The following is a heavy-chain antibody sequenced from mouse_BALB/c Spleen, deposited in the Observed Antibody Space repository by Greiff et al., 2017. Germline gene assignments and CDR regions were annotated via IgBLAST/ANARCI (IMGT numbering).Heavy chain of an antibody. V-gene: IGHV2-6-7*01. J-gene: IGHJ3*01. Sequence: VQLQQSGPGLVAPSQSLSITCTVSGFSLTGYGVNWVRQPPGKGLEWLGMIWGDGSTDYNSALKSRLSISKDNSKSQVFLKMNSLQTDDTAMYYCARDRGVLRASWFAYWGQGTLVTVSA. D-gene: IGHD2-14*01. CDR1: GFSLTGYG. CDR2: IWGDGST. CDR3: ARDRGVLRASWFAY.